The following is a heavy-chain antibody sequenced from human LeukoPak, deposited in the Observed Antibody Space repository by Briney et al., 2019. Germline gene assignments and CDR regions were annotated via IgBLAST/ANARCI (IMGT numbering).Heavy chain of an antibody. CDR2: INPSGGST. CDR1: GYTFTSYY. CDR3: AKSNGYGLIDI. D-gene: IGHD3-10*01. J-gene: IGHJ3*02. Sequence: GASVKVSFKASGYTFTSYYMHWVRQAPGQGLEWMGIINPSGGSTSYAQKFQGRVTMTRDMSTSTVYMELSSLRSEDTAIYYCAKSNGYGLIDIWGQGTMVTVSS. V-gene: IGHV1-46*01.